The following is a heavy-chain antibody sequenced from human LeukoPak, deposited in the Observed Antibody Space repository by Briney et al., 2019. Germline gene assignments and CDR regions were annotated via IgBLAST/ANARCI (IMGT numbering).Heavy chain of an antibody. CDR1: GFTFSSYA. D-gene: IGHD3-22*01. J-gene: IGHJ3*02. CDR3: ATDRRKNYYDSPSSSNDAFDI. Sequence: TGGSLRLSCAASGFTFSSYAMSWVRQAPGKGLEWVSSISSSSSYIYCADSVKGRFTISRDNAKNSLYLQMNSLRAEDTAVYYCATDRRKNYYDSPSSSNDAFDIWGQGTMVTVSS. CDR2: ISSSSSYI. V-gene: IGHV3-21*01.